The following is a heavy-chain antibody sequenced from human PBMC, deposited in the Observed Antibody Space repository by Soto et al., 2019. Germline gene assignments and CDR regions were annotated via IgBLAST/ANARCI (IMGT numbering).Heavy chain of an antibody. CDR3: ARDFGHGYYLDY. D-gene: IGHD3-3*01. CDR2: ITDSSDTV. V-gene: IGHV3-48*02. J-gene: IGHJ4*02. CDR1: GFSFSNYN. Sequence: EVQLVESGGGLVQPGGSLRLSCVASGFSFSNYNMNWVRQAPGKGLEWVSYITDSSDTVHYADSVRGRFTISRDNAKSSLYLQMNSLRDEDTAVYFCARDFGHGYYLDYWGRGTLVTVSS.